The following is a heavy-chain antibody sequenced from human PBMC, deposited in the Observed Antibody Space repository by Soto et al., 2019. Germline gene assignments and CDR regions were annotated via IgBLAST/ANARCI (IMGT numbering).Heavy chain of an antibody. CDR3: ARSGRRDRYGYFDY. J-gene: IGHJ4*02. Sequence: ASVKVSCKASGYTFTAYYMHWVRQAPGQGLEWMGWINPHSGGKNYAQKFQGRVTMTRDTSISTAYMDLSSLRSDDTAVYYCARSGRRDRYGYFDYWGQGTLVTVYS. D-gene: IGHD5-18*01. CDR1: GYTFTAYY. CDR2: INPHSGGK. V-gene: IGHV1-2*02.